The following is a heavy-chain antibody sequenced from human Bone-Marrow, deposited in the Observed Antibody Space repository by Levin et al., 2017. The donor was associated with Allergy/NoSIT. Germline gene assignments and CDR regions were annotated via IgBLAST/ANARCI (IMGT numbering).Heavy chain of an antibody. CDR1: EYSFTDYY. J-gene: IGHJ4*02. D-gene: IGHD2/OR15-2a*01. Sequence: PLASVKVSCKASEYSFTDYYLHWVRQAPGQGLEWMGWINANSGDTNYAQKFQGRVTMTSDTSISTTYMELSSLTSDDTAVYFCARGGQRTFGDVKGLDYWGQGTLVTVSS. CDR3: ARGGQRTFGDVKGLDY. V-gene: IGHV1-2*02. CDR2: INANSGDT.